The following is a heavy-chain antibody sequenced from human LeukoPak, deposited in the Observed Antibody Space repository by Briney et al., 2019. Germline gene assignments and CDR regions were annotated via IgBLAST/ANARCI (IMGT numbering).Heavy chain of an antibody. Sequence: SQTLSLTCAISGDSVSSNSVTWNWIRQSPSKGLEWLGRTYYRSTWYNDYAVSVRGRITVNPDTSKNQFSLHLNSVTPEDTAVYYCARRLTQYDCFDPWGQGILVTVSS. CDR2: TYYRSTWYN. J-gene: IGHJ5*02. V-gene: IGHV6-1*01. CDR1: GDSVSSNSVT. D-gene: IGHD2-2*01. CDR3: ARRLTQYDCFDP.